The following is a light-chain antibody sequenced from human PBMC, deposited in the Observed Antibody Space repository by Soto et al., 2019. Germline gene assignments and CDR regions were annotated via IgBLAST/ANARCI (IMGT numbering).Light chain of an antibody. CDR2: STS. Sequence: DIKMTQSPASLSSSVGDSVTITCRTSQGINHYLAWVQQKPGKVPKLLIYSTSTLQSVVPSLFSGSGFGTDFTLTISSLQPEDVATYYCQQYSSFPPTFGQGTKV. V-gene: IGKV1-27*01. CDR1: QGINHY. J-gene: IGKJ1*01. CDR3: QQYSSFPPT.